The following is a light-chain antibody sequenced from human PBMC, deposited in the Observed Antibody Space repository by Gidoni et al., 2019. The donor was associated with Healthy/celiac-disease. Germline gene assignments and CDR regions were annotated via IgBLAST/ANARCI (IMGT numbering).Light chain of an antibody. CDR3: QQYYSTPLT. V-gene: IGKV4-1*01. J-gene: IGKJ1*01. Sequence: DIVMTQSPDSLAVSLGERATINCKSSQSVLYSSNNKNYLAWYQQKPGRPPKLLIYWASTRESGVPDRFSGSGSGTDFTLTISSLRAEDVAVYYCQQYYSTPLTFGQGTKVEIK. CDR2: WAS. CDR1: QSVLYSSNNKNY.